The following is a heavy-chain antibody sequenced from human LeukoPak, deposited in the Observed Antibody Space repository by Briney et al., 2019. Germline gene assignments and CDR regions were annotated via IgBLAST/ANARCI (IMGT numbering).Heavy chain of an antibody. D-gene: IGHD2-21*01. Sequence: SETLSLTCTVSGGSISSYYWSWIRQPPGKGLEWIGSIYYSGSTYYNPSLKSRVTISVDTSKNQFSLKLSSVTAADTAVYYCARDLGVRTDYYYYMDVWGKGTTVTVSS. V-gene: IGHV4-59*12. CDR1: GGSISSYY. J-gene: IGHJ6*03. CDR2: IYYSGST. CDR3: ARDLGVRTDYYYYMDV.